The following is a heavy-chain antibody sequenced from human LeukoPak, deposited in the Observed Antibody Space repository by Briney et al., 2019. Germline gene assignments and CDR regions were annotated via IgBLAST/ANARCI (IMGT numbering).Heavy chain of an antibody. V-gene: IGHV3-30*18. CDR2: LSSDGSDR. D-gene: IGHD2/OR15-2a*01. J-gene: IGHJ3*01. Sequence: GGSLRLSCAASGFTFSSFDMHWVRQAPGEGLEWVATLSSDGSDRRYTDSVKGRFSISRDNSKDTLYLQMTSLRAEDSAFFYCTKRTDSTGSRASAFDVWGQGTVVTVSS. CDR3: TKRTDSTGSRASAFDV. CDR1: GFTFSSFD.